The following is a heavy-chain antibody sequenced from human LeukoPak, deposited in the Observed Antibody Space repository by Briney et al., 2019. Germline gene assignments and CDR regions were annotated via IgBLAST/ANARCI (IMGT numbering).Heavy chain of an antibody. Sequence: GESLKISWKGSGYSFTSYRIGWVRQMPGKGLEWMGIIYPGDSDTRYSPSFQGQVTISADKSISTAYLQWSSLKASDTAMYYCARPATICSSTSCPYFDYMDVWGKGTTVTVSS. J-gene: IGHJ6*03. CDR1: GYSFTSYR. CDR3: ARPATICSSTSCPYFDYMDV. D-gene: IGHD2-2*01. V-gene: IGHV5-51*01. CDR2: IYPGDSDT.